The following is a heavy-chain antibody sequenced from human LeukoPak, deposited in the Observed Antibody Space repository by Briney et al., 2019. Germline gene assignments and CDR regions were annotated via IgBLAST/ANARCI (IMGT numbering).Heavy chain of an antibody. J-gene: IGHJ4*02. CDR2: IYSGGST. CDR3: ARASSQGYCSGGSCSNFDY. CDR1: GFTVSSNY. D-gene: IGHD2-15*01. Sequence: GGSLRLSCAASGFTVSSNYMSWVRQAPGKGLEWVSVIYSGGSTYYADSVKGRFTISRDNSKNTLYLQMNSLRAEDTAVYYCARASSQGYCSGGSCSNFDYWGQGTLVTVSS. V-gene: IGHV3-53*01.